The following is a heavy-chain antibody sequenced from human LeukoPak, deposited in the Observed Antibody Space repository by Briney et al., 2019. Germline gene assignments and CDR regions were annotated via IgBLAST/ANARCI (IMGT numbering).Heavy chain of an antibody. J-gene: IGHJ4*02. CDR2: INHSGST. V-gene: IGHV4-34*01. Sequence: SETLSLTCAVYGGSFSGYYWSWIRQPPGKGLEWIGEINHSGSTNYNPSLKSRVTISVDTSKNQFSLKLSSVTAADTAVYYCARHNRYYDFWSAPFDYWGQGTLVTVSS. D-gene: IGHD3-3*01. CDR3: ARHNRYYDFWSAPFDY. CDR1: GGSFSGYY.